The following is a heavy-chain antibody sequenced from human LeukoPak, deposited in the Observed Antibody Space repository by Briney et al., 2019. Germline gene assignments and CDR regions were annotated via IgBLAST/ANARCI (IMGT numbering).Heavy chain of an antibody. J-gene: IGHJ4*02. CDR3: ANHDSSGYWDLGRPDY. D-gene: IGHD3-22*01. CDR2: ISGSGGST. V-gene: IGHV3-23*01. CDR1: GFTFSSYA. Sequence: PGGSLRLSCAASGFTFSSYAMSWVLQAPGKGLEWVSAISGSGGSTYYADSVKGRFTISRDNSKNTLYLQMNSLRAEDTAVYYCANHDSSGYWDLGRPDYWGQGTLVTVSS.